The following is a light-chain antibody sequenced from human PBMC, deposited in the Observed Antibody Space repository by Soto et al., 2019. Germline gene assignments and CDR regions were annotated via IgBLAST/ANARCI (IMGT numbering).Light chain of an antibody. CDR3: QQSDSTPALT. J-gene: IGKJ4*01. Sequence: DIQMTQSPSSLSASVGDRVTITCRASQSISSYINWYQQKPEKAPKLLIYAASSLQSGVPSRFSGSGSGTDFTLTISSLQPEDFATYYCQQSDSTPALTFGGGTKVEIK. CDR1: QSISSY. CDR2: AAS. V-gene: IGKV1-39*01.